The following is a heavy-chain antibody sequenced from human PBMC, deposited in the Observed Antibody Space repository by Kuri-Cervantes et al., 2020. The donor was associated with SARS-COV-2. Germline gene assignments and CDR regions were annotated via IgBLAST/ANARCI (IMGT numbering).Heavy chain of an antibody. CDR1: GFTFSSYA. Sequence: GESLKISCAASGFTFSSYAMCWVRQAPGKGLEWVSAISGSGGSTYYADPVKGRFTISRDNSKNTLYLQMNSLRAEDTAVYYCAKHSGWYWARTGLDYWGQGTLVTVSS. D-gene: IGHD6-19*01. V-gene: IGHV3-23*01. J-gene: IGHJ4*02. CDR3: AKHSGWYWARTGLDY. CDR2: ISGSGGST.